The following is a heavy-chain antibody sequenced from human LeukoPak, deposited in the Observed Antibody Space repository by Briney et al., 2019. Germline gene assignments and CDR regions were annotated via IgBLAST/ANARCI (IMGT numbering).Heavy chain of an antibody. Sequence: GGSLRHSCAASGFTFSSYGMHGVRQAPGKGVEWVAVTWYDGRNNYYAASVEGRFTISRDDSKTTVYLLMNSLRAEDTAVYYCAREVAPLYFHYGMDVWGEGTTVSVSS. J-gene: IGHJ6*01. D-gene: IGHD2-21*01. CDR3: AREVAPLYFHYGMDV. V-gene: IGHV3-33*01. CDR2: TWYDGRNN. CDR1: GFTFSSYG.